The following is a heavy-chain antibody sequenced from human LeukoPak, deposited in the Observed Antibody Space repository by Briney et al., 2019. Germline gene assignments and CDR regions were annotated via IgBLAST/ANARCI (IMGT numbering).Heavy chain of an antibody. V-gene: IGHV4-34*01. CDR2: INHSGST. Sequence: PSETLSLTCAVYGGSFSGYYWSWIRQPPGKGLEWIGEINHSGSTNYNPSLKSRVTISVDTSKNQFSLKLSSVTAADTAVYYCARQSRAVASDYWGQGTLVTVSS. D-gene: IGHD2-15*01. CDR1: GGSFSGYY. J-gene: IGHJ4*02. CDR3: ARQSRAVASDY.